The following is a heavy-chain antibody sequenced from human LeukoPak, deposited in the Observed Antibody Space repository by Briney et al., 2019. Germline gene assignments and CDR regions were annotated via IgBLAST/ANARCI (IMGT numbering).Heavy chain of an antibody. CDR2: ISDNGGST. J-gene: IGHJ4*02. CDR3: VKDNEAGGSPFDR. V-gene: IGHV3-64D*06. CDR1: GFILRSHA. D-gene: IGHD1-1*01. Sequence: GGSLRLSCSASGFILRSHAMHWVRQAPGKGLEYVSRISDNGGSTYYADSVKGRFTISRDDSKNTLYLQMSSLRAVDTAVYYCVKDNEAGGSPFDRWGQGTLVTVSS.